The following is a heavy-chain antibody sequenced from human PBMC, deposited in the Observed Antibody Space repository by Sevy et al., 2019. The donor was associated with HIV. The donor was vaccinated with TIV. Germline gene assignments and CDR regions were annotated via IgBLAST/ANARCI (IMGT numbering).Heavy chain of an antibody. Sequence: GGSLRLSCEASGFTFHDYAMHWVRQAPGKGLEWASGISWNSGSIGYVDSVRRRFTISRDNAKNSLYLQMNSLRVEDTALYYCAKGDCGGDCNQVDFWGQGILVTVSS. V-gene: IGHV3-9*01. CDR2: ISWNSGSI. D-gene: IGHD2-21*02. CDR3: AKGDCGGDCNQVDF. J-gene: IGHJ4*02. CDR1: GFTFHDYA.